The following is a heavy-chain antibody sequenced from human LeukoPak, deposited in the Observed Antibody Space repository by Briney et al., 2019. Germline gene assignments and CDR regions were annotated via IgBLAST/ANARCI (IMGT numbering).Heavy chain of an antibody. D-gene: IGHD5-18*01. CDR2: IIPIFGTA. CDR1: GGTFSSYA. CDR3: ARENSGDTATDAFDI. J-gene: IGHJ3*02. Sequence: SVTVSCKASGGTFSSYAISWVRQAPGQGPEWMGGIIPIFGTANYAQKFQGRVTITTNESTSTAYMELSSLRSEDTAVYYCARENSGDTATDAFDIWGQGTMVTVSS. V-gene: IGHV1-69*05.